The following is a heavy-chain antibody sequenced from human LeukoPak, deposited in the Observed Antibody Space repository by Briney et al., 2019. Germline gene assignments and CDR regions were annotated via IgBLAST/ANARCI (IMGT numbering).Heavy chain of an antibody. Sequence: GRSLRLSCAASGFTFSSYAMHWVRQAPGKGLEWAAVISYDGSNKYYADSVKGRFTISRDNSKNTLYLQMNSLRAEDTAVYYCARALHIRYNWNLYLDYWGQGTLVTVSS. CDR2: ISYDGSNK. D-gene: IGHD1-7*01. CDR3: ARALHIRYNWNLYLDY. CDR1: GFTFSSYA. V-gene: IGHV3-30-3*01. J-gene: IGHJ4*02.